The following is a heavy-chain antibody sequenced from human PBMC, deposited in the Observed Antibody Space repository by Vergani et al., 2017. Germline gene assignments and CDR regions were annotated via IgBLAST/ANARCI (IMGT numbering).Heavy chain of an antibody. CDR1: GYTFTSYA. CDR2: INAGNGNT. Sequence: QVQLVQSGAEVKKPGASVKVSCKASGYTFTSYAMHWVRQAPGKRLEWMGWINAGNGNTKSSQKFQGRVTITRDTSASTAYMELSSLRSEDTAVYYCARRAAAGYYGMDVWGQGTTVTVSS. D-gene: IGHD6-13*01. J-gene: IGHJ6*02. V-gene: IGHV1-3*01. CDR3: ARRAAAGYYGMDV.